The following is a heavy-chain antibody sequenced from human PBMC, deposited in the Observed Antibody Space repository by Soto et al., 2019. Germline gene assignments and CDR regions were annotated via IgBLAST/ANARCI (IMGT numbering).Heavy chain of an antibody. CDR1: GYSFTSYW. CDR3: ATRPSLYGDYYFDY. J-gene: IGHJ4*02. CDR2: IYPGDSDT. V-gene: IGHV5-51*01. D-gene: IGHD4-17*01. Sequence: PGESLKISCKGSGYSFTSYWIGWVRQMPGKGLEWMGIIYPGDSDTRYSPSFQGQVTISADKSISTAYLQWSSLKASDTARYYWATRPSLYGDYYFDYWGQGNLVTVSS.